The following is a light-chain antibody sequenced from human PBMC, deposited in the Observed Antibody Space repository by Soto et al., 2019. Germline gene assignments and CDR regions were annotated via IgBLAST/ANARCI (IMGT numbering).Light chain of an antibody. V-gene: IGLV2-8*01. CDR1: SSDVGAYNY. Sequence: QSALTQPPSASGSPGQSVTISCTGTSSDVGAYNYVSWYQQQPGKAPKLMIYEVTKRPSGVPDRFSGSKSGNTASLTVSGLQAEDEADYYCSSYADSISVLFGGGTKLTVL. CDR2: EVT. J-gene: IGLJ3*02. CDR3: SSYADSISVL.